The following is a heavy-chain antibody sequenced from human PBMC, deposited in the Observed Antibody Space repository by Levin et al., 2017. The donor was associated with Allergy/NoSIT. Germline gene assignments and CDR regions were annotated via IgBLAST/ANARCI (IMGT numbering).Heavy chain of an antibody. CDR2: IRSKRDGETV. CDR3: TTGYTETSHDRK. D-gene: IGHD2-2*02. Sequence: KSGGSLRLSCAASGFIFSSAWLYWVRQTPGKGLEWVGLIRSKRDGETVDYAAPVKGRFTISRDDSENTLYLQMNSLKIEDTAVYYCTTGYTETSHDRKWGQGTLVTVSS. V-gene: IGHV3-15*07. CDR1: GFIFSSAW. J-gene: IGHJ4*02.